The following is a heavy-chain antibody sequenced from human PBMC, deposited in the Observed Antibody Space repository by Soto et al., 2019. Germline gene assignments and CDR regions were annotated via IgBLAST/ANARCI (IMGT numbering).Heavy chain of an antibody. V-gene: IGHV3-23*01. J-gene: IGHJ4*01. D-gene: IGHD6-13*01. Sequence: GRFHRLSWAASGCNFISYGMSWVRQTPEKGLEWVSAIGGSGGPTYFADSVRGRFTISRDNSQTTLYLQLNSLRAEATAVYYWSKREDAGSTTRSRFFD. CDR1: GCNFISYG. CDR3: SKREDAGSTTRSRFFD. CDR2: IGGSGGPT.